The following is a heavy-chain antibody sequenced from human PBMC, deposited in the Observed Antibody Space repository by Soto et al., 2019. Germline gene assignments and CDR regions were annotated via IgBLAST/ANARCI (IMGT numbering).Heavy chain of an antibody. D-gene: IGHD5-18*01. J-gene: IGHJ5*02. CDR1: GGSISSYY. V-gene: IGHV4-59*08. CDR2: TYYSGST. Sequence: SETLSLTCTVSGGSISSYYWSWIRQPPGKGLEWIAYTYYSGSTNYNPSLKSRVTISVDTSKNQFSLKLNFVTAADTAVYYCARLVWSYGTWFDPWGQGTLVTVS. CDR3: ARLVWSYGTWFDP.